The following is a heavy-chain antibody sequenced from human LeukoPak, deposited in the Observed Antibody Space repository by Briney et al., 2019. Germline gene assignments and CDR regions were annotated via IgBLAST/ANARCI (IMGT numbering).Heavy chain of an antibody. CDR3: ARVVVSSSSDYFDY. CDR2: TSYDERNK. CDR1: GFTFSNYA. Sequence: TGGSLRLSCAASGFTFSNYAMHWVRQAPGKGLEWVAVTSYDERNKYYADSVKGRFTISRDNSKKTLYLQMNSLRGEDTAVYYCARVVVSSSSDYFDYWGQGTLVIVSS. D-gene: IGHD6-6*01. V-gene: IGHV3-30*04. J-gene: IGHJ4*02.